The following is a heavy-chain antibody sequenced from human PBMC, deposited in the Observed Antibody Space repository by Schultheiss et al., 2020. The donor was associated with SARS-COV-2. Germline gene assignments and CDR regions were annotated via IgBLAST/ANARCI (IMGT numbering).Heavy chain of an antibody. CDR3: AKPNRPTYYYDSSGYPDPSYGAFDI. Sequence: GGSLRLSCAASGFTVSSNYMSWVRQAPGKGLEWVAVIWYDGSNKYYADSVKGRFTISRDNSKNTLYLQMNSLRAEDTAVYYCAKPNRPTYYYDSSGYPDPSYGAFDIWGQGTMVTVSS. CDR2: IWYDGSNK. J-gene: IGHJ3*02. CDR1: GFTVSSNY. V-gene: IGHV3-30*02. D-gene: IGHD3-22*01.